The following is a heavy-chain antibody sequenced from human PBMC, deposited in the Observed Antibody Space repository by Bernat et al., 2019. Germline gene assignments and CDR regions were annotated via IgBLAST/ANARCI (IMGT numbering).Heavy chain of an antibody. D-gene: IGHD3-16*01. J-gene: IGHJ6*02. Sequence: QVQLVQSGAEVKKPGASVKVSCKASGYTFTGYYMHWVRQAPGQGLEWMGWINPNSGGTNYAQKFQGWVTMTRDTSISTAYMELSRLRSDDTAVYYCARDLGLAADYYYYGMDVWGQGTTVTVSS. CDR2: INPNSGGT. CDR1: GYTFTGYY. V-gene: IGHV1-2*04. CDR3: ARDLGLAADYYYYGMDV.